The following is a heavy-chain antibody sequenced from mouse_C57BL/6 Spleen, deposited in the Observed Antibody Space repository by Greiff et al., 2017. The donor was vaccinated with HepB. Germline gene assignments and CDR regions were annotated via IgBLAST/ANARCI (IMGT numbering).Heavy chain of an antibody. CDR2: ISSGGSYT. CDR1: GFTFSSYG. Sequence: EVMLVESGGDLVKPGGSLKLSCAASGFTFSSYGMSWVRQTPDKRLEWVATISSGGSYTYYPDSVKGRFTISRDNAKNTLYLQMSSLKSEDTAMYYCASSYYYGSSKAWFAYWGQGTLVTVSA. J-gene: IGHJ3*01. V-gene: IGHV5-6*01. CDR3: ASSYYYGSSKAWFAY. D-gene: IGHD1-1*01.